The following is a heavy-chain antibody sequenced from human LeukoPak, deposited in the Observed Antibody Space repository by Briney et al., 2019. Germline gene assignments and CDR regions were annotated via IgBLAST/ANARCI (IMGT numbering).Heavy chain of an antibody. CDR3: ANLVFDSSGYSYFDY. Sequence: GGSLRLSCAASGFTFSSYAMSWVRQAPGKGLEWVSAVSGTSDHTYYTDSVKGRFTISRDNSKNTLYLQMNSLRAEDTAVYYCANLVFDSSGYSYFDYWGQRTLVTVSS. CDR2: VSGTSDHT. J-gene: IGHJ4*02. V-gene: IGHV3-23*01. D-gene: IGHD3-22*01. CDR1: GFTFSSYA.